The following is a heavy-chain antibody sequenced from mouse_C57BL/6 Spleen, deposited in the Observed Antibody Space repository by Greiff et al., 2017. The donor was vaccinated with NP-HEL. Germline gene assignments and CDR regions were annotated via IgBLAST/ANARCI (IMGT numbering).Heavy chain of an antibody. J-gene: IGHJ3*01. CDR3: ARPYSNYGGFAY. CDR2: IWSGGST. V-gene: IGHV2-2*01. CDR1: GFSLTNYG. Sequence: QVQLKQSGPGLVQPSQSLSITCTVSGFSLTNYGVHWVRQSPGKGLEWLGVIWSGGSTDYNAAFISRLSISKDNSKSHVFFKMNSLQADDTAIYYCARPYSNYGGFAYWGQGTLVTVSA. D-gene: IGHD2-5*01.